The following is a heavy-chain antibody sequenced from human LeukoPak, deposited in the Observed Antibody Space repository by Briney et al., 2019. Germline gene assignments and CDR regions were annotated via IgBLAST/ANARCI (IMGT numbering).Heavy chain of an antibody. CDR2: ISYDGSN. Sequence: PGRSLRLSCAASGFTFSIYAMHWVRQAPGKGLEWVAVISYDGSNYYADSVKGRFTISRDNSRDTLYLQMNSLRVEDTAIYYCAKSYSSGWYVVDYWGQGTLVTVSS. J-gene: IGHJ4*02. V-gene: IGHV3-30-3*02. CDR1: GFTFSIYA. D-gene: IGHD6-19*01. CDR3: AKSYSSGWYVVDY.